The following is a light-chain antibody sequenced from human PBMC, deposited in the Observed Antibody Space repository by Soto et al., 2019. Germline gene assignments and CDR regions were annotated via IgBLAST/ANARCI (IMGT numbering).Light chain of an antibody. V-gene: IGKV1-33*01. CDR1: QDISNY. CDR3: QQYDNLPFT. CDR2: DAS. J-gene: IGKJ3*01. Sequence: DIQMTQSPSSLSASVGDRVTITCQASQDISNYLNWYQQKPGKAPKHLIYDASNLETGVPSRFSGSGSGTDFTFSISSLQPEDIATYYCQQYDNLPFTFGPGTTVDIK.